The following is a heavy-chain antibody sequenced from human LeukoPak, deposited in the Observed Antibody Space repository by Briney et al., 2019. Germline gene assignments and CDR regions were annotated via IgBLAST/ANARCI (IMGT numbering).Heavy chain of an antibody. J-gene: IGHJ5*02. V-gene: IGHV1-69*05. CDR1: GGTFSSYA. CDR2: IIPIFGTA. CDR3: ARLYCSSTSCHNWFDP. D-gene: IGHD2-2*01. Sequence: ASVKVSCKASGGTFSSYAISWVRQAPGQGLEWMGGIIPIFGTANYAQKFQGRVTITTDESTSTAYMELSSLRSEDTAVYYCARLYCSSTSCHNWFDPWGQGTLVTASS.